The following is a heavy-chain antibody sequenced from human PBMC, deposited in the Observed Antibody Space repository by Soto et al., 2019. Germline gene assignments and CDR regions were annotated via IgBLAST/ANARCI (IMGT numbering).Heavy chain of an antibody. CDR1: GFTFSSYS. J-gene: IGHJ6*03. CDR2: ISSSSSYI. Sequence: GSLRLSCAASGFTFSSYSINWVRQAPGKGLEWVSSISSSSSYIYYADSVKGRFTISRDNAKNSLYLQMNSLRAEDTAVYYCAREGYCSSTSCYADYYYYMDVWGKGTTVTVSS. CDR3: AREGYCSSTSCYADYYYYMDV. D-gene: IGHD2-2*01. V-gene: IGHV3-21*01.